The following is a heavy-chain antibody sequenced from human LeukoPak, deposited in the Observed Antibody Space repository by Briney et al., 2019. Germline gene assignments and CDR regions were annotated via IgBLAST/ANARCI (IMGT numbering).Heavy chain of an antibody. CDR1: GYSFTSYW. D-gene: IGHD3-22*01. V-gene: IGHV5-51*01. CDR3: ARVSVLHYYDSSGHSVWFDY. J-gene: IGHJ4*02. Sequence: GESLKISCKGSGYSFTSYWIGWVRQMPGKGLEWMGIIYPGDSDTRYSPSFQGQVTISADKSISTAYLQWSSLKASDTAMYYCARVSVLHYYDSSGHSVWFDYWGQGTLVTVSS. CDR2: IYPGDSDT.